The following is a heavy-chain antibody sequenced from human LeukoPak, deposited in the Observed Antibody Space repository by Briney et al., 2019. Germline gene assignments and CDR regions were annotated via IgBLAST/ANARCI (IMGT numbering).Heavy chain of an antibody. J-gene: IGHJ5*02. V-gene: IGHV4-59*08. CDR1: GGSISSYY. CDR3: ARHLHNWFDP. CDR2: IYYSGST. Sequence: PSETLSLTCTASGGSISSYYWSWIRQPPGKGLEWIGYIYYSGSTNYNPSLKSRVTISVDTSKNQFSLRLSSVTAADTAVYYCARHLHNWFDPWGQGTLVTVSS.